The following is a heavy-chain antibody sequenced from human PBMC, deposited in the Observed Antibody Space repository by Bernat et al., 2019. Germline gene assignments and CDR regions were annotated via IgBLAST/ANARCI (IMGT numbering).Heavy chain of an antibody. V-gene: IGHV3-23*04. D-gene: IGHD3-10*01. J-gene: IGHJ6*02. CDR3: AKVWFGSYYYYYGMDV. Sequence: EVQLVESGGGLVQPGGSLRLSCAASGFTFSSYAMSWVRQAPGKGLEWVSAISGSGGSTYYADSMKGRFTISRDNSKNTLYLQMNSLIAEDTAVYYCAKVWFGSYYYYYGMDVWGQGTTVTVSS. CDR1: GFTFSSYA. CDR2: ISGSGGST.